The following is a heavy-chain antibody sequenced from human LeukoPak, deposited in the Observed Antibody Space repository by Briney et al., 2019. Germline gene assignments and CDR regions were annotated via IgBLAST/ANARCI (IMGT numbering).Heavy chain of an antibody. CDR2: IIPIFGTA. CDR1: GGTFSSYA. CDR3: ARGYGSYYYYYMDV. V-gene: IGHV1-69*06. Sequence: SVKVSCKASGGTFSSYAISWVRQAPGQGLEWMGGIIPIFGTANYAQKFQGRVTITADKSTSTAYMELSSLRSEDTAVYYCARGYGSYYYYYMDVWGKGTTVTVSS. D-gene: IGHD5-18*01. J-gene: IGHJ6*03.